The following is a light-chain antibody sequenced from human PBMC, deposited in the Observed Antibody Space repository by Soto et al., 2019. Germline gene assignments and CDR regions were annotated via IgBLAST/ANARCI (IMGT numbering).Light chain of an antibody. CDR1: QSITNY. V-gene: IGKV1-39*01. J-gene: IGKJ2*01. Sequence: DIQMTQSPSSLSASVGDRVTITCRASQSITNYLNWYQKKPGKAPKLLIYGASSLESGDPSRFSGSGSGTEFTLTISSLQPEDVGTYYCQQSYSASPYNFGQRTKLEIK. CDR3: QQSYSASPYN. CDR2: GAS.